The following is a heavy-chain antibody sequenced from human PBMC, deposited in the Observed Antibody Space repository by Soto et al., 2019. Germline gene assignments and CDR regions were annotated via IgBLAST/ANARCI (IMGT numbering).Heavy chain of an antibody. CDR2: IYHSGST. J-gene: IGHJ6*04. V-gene: IGHV4-59*01. CDR1: GGSISSYY. CDR3: ARLISNDFWSGYPRARMDV. D-gene: IGHD3-3*01. Sequence: SETLSLTCTVSGGSISSYYWSWIRQPPGKGPEWIGYIYHSGSTNYNPSLKSRVTISVDTSKNQFSLKLSSVTAADTAVYYCARLISNDFWSGYPRARMDVWGKGTTVTVSS.